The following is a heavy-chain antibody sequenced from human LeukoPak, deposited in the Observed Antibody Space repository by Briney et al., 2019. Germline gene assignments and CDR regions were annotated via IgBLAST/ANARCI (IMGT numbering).Heavy chain of an antibody. CDR1: GGTFSSYA. V-gene: IGHV1-69*05. CDR2: IIPIFGTA. J-gene: IGHJ4*02. Sequence: SVKVSCKASGGTFSSYAISWVRQAPGQGLEWMGGIIPIFGTANYAQKFQGRVTTTTDESTSTAYMELSSLGSEDTAVYYCARAPEMATLHFDYWGQGTLVTVSS. CDR3: ARAPEMATLHFDY. D-gene: IGHD5-24*01.